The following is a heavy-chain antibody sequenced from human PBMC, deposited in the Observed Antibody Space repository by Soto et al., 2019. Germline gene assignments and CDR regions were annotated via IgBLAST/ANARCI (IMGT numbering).Heavy chain of an antibody. V-gene: IGHV1-69*02. CDR1: GGTFSSYT. J-gene: IGHJ4*02. D-gene: IGHD5-12*01. CDR3: ARGHSGYDTGTFDY. CDR2: IIPILGIA. Sequence: SVKVSCKASGGTFSSYTISWVRQAPGQGLEWMGRIIPILGIANYAQKFQGRVTITADKSTSTAYMELSSLRSEDTAVYYCARGHSGYDTGTFDYWGQGTLVTVSS.